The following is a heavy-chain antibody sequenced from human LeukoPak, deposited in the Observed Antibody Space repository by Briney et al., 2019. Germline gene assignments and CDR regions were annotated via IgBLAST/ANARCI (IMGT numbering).Heavy chain of an antibody. J-gene: IGHJ4*02. Sequence: GRSLRLSCVASGFIFSNYWMYWVRQAPGKGLVWVSRIKSDGSSTIYADSVKGRFTISRDTAKNTLYLQLNSLRAEDTAVYYCARGWSGGSLDSWGQGTLVTVSS. D-gene: IGHD2-8*01. CDR1: GFIFSNYW. CDR3: ARGWSGGSLDS. CDR2: IKSDGSST. V-gene: IGHV3-74*01.